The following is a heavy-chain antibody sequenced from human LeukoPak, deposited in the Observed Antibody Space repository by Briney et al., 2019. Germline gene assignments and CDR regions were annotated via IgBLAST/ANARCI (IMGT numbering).Heavy chain of an antibody. Sequence: ASVKVSCKASGGTFSSYAISWVRQAPGQGLEWMGRIIPILGIANYAQKFQGRLTITTDESTNTVFMELTSLRSEDTALYYCARDFLDSDGYYYWFDPWGQGTLVTVSS. J-gene: IGHJ5*02. CDR1: GGTFSSYA. CDR2: IIPILGIA. D-gene: IGHD3-22*01. V-gene: IGHV1-69*04. CDR3: ARDFLDSDGYYYWFDP.